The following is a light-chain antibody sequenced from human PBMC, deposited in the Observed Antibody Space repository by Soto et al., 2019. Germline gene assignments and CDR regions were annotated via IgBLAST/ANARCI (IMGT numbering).Light chain of an antibody. CDR2: DVS. Sequence: QSVPTQPASVSGSPGQSITISCTGTSSDVGGYNYVSWYQQHPGKVPKLIIYDVSSRPSGVSNRFSGSKSDNTASLTISGLQTEYEAEYYCSSYTSSSTRVVFGGGTKVTVL. CDR1: SSDVGGYNY. J-gene: IGLJ2*01. CDR3: SSYTSSSTRVV. V-gene: IGLV2-14*01.